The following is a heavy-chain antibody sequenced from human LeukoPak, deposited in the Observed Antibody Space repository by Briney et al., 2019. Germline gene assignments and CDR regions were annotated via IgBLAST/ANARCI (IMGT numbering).Heavy chain of an antibody. D-gene: IGHD6-13*01. CDR2: INPNSGGT. V-gene: IGHV1-2*02. J-gene: IGHJ4*02. CDR1: GYTFTGYY. CDR3: ARGAAAAPHGPHDY. Sequence: ASVKVSCKASGYTFTGYYMHWVRQAPGQGLEWMGWINPNSGGTNYAQKFQGRVTMTRDTSISTAYMELRSLRSDDTAVYYCARGAAAAPHGPHDYWGQGTLVTVSS.